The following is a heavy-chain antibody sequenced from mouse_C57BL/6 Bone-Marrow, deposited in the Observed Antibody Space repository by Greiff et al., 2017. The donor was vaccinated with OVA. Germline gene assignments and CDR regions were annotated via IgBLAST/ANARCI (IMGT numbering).Heavy chain of an antibody. CDR2: IYPRSGNT. Sequence: VQLVESGAELARPGASVKLSCKASGYTFTSYGISWVKQRTGQGLEWIGEIYPRSGNTYYNEKFKGKATLTADKSSSTAYMELRSLTSEDSAVYFCARRKPLGGYGSSYLDVWGTGTTVTVSS. J-gene: IGHJ1*03. CDR1: GYTFTSYG. CDR3: ARRKPLGGYGSSYLDV. V-gene: IGHV1-81*01. D-gene: IGHD1-1*01.